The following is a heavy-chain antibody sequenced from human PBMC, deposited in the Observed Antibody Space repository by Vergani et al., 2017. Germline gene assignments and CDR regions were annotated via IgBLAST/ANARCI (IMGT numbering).Heavy chain of an antibody. CDR3: ARTYNWNYFDY. CDR2: IYSGGST. D-gene: IGHD1-20*01. CDR1: GFTVSSNY. J-gene: IGHJ4*02. V-gene: IGHV3-66*02. Sequence: EVQLVESGGGLVQPGGSLRLSCAASGFTVSSNYMSWVRQAPGKGLEWVSVIYSGGSTYYAVSVKGRFTISRDNSKNTLYLQMNSLRAEDTAVYYCARTYNWNYFDYWGQGTLVTVSS.